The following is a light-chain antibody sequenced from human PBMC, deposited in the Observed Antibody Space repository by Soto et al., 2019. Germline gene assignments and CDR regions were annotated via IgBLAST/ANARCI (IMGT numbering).Light chain of an antibody. V-gene: IGLV1-51*01. CDR1: SSNIGANF. CDR2: DNN. J-gene: IGLJ3*02. Sequence: QSVLTQPPSGSAAPGQKVTISCSGGSSNIGANFVSWYQHLPGTAPRLLIHDNNKRPSGIPDRFSGSKSGTSGTLGITGLQTGEETDYYCGTWDSALSAWVFGGGTKLTVL. CDR3: GTWDSALSAWV.